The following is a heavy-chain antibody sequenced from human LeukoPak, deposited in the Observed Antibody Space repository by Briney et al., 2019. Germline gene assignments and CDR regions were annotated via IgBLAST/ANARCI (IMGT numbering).Heavy chain of an antibody. V-gene: IGHV3-21*01. CDR3: ARVSYYYDSSGYYPDY. D-gene: IGHD3-22*01. CDR1: GFTFSSYS. CDR2: ISSSSSYT. J-gene: IGHJ4*02. Sequence: GGSLRLSCAASGFTFSSYSMNWVRQAPGKGLEWVSSISSSSSYTYYADSVKGRFTISRDNAKNSLYLQMNSLRAEDTAVYYCARVSYYYDSSGYYPDYWGQGTLVTVSS.